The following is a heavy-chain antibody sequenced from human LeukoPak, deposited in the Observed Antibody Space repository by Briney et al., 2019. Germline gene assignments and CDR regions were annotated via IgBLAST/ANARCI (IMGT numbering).Heavy chain of an antibody. CDR3: ARYSTSFGWLDP. CDR1: GFTFSSYG. Sequence: GGSLRLSCAASGFTFSSYGMHWVRQAPGKGLEWVAVISYDGSNKYYADSVKGRFTISRDNSKNTLYLQMNGLRAEDTAVYYCARYSTSFGWLDPWGQGTLVTVSS. CDR2: ISYDGSNK. J-gene: IGHJ5*02. D-gene: IGHD2/OR15-2a*01. V-gene: IGHV3-30*03.